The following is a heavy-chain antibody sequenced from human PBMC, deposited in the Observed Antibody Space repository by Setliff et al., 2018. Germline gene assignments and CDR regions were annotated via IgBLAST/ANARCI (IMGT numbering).Heavy chain of an antibody. D-gene: IGHD2-21*01. CDR2: IYSGSSDA. J-gene: IGHJ4*01. V-gene: IGHV3-23*03. CDR3: AKEPSSCSAPRPSLCGYFDS. Sequence: QPGGSLRLSCVTSGITFINAAMAWVRQAPGKGPEWVSFIYSGSSDAVFADSVKGRFTISRDNSRNTLFLQMNSLRAEDTAVYYCAKEPSSCSAPRPSLCGYFDSWSQGTQVTVSS. CDR1: GITFINAA.